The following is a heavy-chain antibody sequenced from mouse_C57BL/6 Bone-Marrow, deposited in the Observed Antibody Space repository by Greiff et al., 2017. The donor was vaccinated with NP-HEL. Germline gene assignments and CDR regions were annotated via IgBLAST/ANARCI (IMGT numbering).Heavy chain of an antibody. D-gene: IGHD2-14*01. CDR1: GFTFSSYG. CDR3: ASAYVYDVDWFAY. V-gene: IGHV5-6*01. Sequence: EVQLQESGGDLVKPGGSLKLSCAASGFTFSSYGMSWVRQTPDKRLEWVATISSGGSYTYYPDSLKGRFTLSIDNATNTLYLQLSSLKSEDTAMYNSASAYVYDVDWFAYWGQGTLVTVSA. CDR2: ISSGGSYT. J-gene: IGHJ3*01.